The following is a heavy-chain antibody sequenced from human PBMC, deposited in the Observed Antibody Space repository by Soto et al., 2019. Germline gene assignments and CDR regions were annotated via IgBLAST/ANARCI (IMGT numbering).Heavy chain of an antibody. J-gene: IGHJ4*02. CDR3: ARGYDTALAPIF. CDR1: GGSFSSYH. CDR2: INHLTTT. D-gene: IGHD5-18*01. Sequence: KPSETLSLTCAVYGGSFSSYHWSWIRQTPGKGLEWIGEINHLTTTNYNPSLKSRVIISLDTPKNQFSLKLSSVTAAGTAVYYCARGYDTALAPIFWGQGILVTVS. V-gene: IGHV4-34*01.